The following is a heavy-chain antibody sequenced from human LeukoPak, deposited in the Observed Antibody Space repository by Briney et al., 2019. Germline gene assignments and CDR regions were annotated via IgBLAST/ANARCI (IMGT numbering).Heavy chain of an antibody. CDR2: INQDGREK. D-gene: IGHD3-10*01. Sequence: GGSLRLSCAASGFTFSSTWMSWVRQAPGKGLEWVANINQDGREKYYVDSVKGRFTISRDNARNSLYLQMDSLRAEDTAVYYCARDFRVRGSTTFDYWGQGTLVTVSS. CDR3: ARDFRVRGSTTFDY. J-gene: IGHJ4*02. V-gene: IGHV3-7*01. CDR1: GFTFSSTW.